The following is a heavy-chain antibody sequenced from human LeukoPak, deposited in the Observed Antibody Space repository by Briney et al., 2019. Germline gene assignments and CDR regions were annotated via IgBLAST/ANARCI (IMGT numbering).Heavy chain of an antibody. D-gene: IGHD6-6*01. CDR1: GFTFSSYA. Sequence: GSLRLSFSASGFTFSSYAMNWVRPAPGKGLEWVSAISGSGGSTYYADSVKGRFTISRDNSKNTLYLQMNSLRAEDTAVYYCAKDLGGSSSPFDYWGHRTLVTVSS. V-gene: IGHV3-23*01. CDR2: ISGSGGST. J-gene: IGHJ4*01. CDR3: AKDLGGSSSPFDY.